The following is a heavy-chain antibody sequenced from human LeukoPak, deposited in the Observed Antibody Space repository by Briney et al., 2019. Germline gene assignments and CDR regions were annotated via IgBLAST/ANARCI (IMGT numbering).Heavy chain of an antibody. J-gene: IGHJ5*02. CDR1: GGSISSSSYY. D-gene: IGHD3-10*01. Sequence: SETLSLTCTVSGGSISSSSYYWGWIRQPPGKGLEWIGSIYYSGSTYYNPSLKSRVTISVDTSKNQFSLKLSSVTATDTAVYYCARVPVRGAAEHWFDPWGQGTLVTVSS. CDR3: ARVPVRGAAEHWFDP. CDR2: IYYSGST. V-gene: IGHV4-39*07.